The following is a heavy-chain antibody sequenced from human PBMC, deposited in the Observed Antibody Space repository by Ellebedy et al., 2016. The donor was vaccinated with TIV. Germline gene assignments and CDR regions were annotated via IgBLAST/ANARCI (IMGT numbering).Heavy chain of an antibody. Sequence: AASVKVSCKASGYSFTTHYVHWARQAPGQGLDWMGVIYPGAGSTDYAQKFQGRVTLTGDTSTGTVYMQLSSLRSEDTAVYYCARGVTASGNDAFDIWGQGTVVTVSS. CDR2: IYPGAGST. D-gene: IGHD4-23*01. CDR1: GYSFTTHY. J-gene: IGHJ3*02. V-gene: IGHV1-46*01. CDR3: ARGVTASGNDAFDI.